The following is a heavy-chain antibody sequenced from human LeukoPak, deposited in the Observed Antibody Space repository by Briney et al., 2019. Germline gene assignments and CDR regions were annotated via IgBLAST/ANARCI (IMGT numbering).Heavy chain of an antibody. V-gene: IGHV4-59*01. CDR1: GGSISSYY. D-gene: IGHD3-22*01. Sequence: SETLSLTCTVSGGSISSYYWNWIRQPPGKGLEWIGYISYSGSTNYNPSLKSRVTISVDTSKNQFSLKLSSVTAADTAVYYCARGADSSGYYSIFNFDYWGQGTLVTVSS. J-gene: IGHJ4*02. CDR2: ISYSGST. CDR3: ARGADSSGYYSIFNFDY.